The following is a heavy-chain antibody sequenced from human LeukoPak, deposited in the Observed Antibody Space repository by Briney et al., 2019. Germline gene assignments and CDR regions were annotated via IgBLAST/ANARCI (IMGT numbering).Heavy chain of an antibody. CDR2: ISSSGGRT. CDR3: AKHRFESGGYHSTD. D-gene: IGHD3-22*01. V-gene: IGHV3-23*01. J-gene: IGHJ4*02. CDR1: GFTFSSYA. Sequence: GGSLRLSCAASGFTFSSYAMSWVRQAPGKGLEWVSAISSSGGRTYYADSVKGRFTISRDNSKNTLYLQMNSLRDEDTAVYYCAKHRFESGGYHSTDWGQGTLVTVSS.